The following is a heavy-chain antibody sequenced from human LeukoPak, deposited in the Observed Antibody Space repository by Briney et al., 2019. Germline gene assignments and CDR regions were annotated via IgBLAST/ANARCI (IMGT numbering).Heavy chain of an antibody. CDR2: IYYSGST. D-gene: IGHD3-10*01. V-gene: IGHV4-39*01. CDR3: ASLPYYGSGSYYSRGFDY. CDR1: GGSISSSSYY. J-gene: IGHJ4*02. Sequence: PSETLSLTCTVSGGSISSSSYYWGWIRQPPGKGLEWIGSIYYSGSTYYNPSLKSRVTISVDTSKNQFSLKLSSVTAADTAVYYCASLPYYGSGSYYSRGFDYWGQGTLVTVSS.